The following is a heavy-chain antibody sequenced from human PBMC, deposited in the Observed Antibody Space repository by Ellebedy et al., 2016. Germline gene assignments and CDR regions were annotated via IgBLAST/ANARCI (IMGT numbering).Heavy chain of an antibody. D-gene: IGHD3-22*01. J-gene: IGHJ5*02. CDR3: AREEGSSGFAGWFDP. CDR2: ISTNGDTT. Sequence: GGSLRLSCAGSGFSFSSYTMYWVRQAPGKGLEYVSAISTNGDTTSYADSVKGRFTISRDISKNTLYLQMNSLRAEDTAVYYCAREEGSSGFAGWFDPWGQGTLVIVSS. V-gene: IGHV3-64*02. CDR1: GFSFSSYT.